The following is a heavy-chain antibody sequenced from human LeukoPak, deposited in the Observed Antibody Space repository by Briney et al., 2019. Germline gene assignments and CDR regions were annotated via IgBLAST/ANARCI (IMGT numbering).Heavy chain of an antibody. CDR1: GGTFSSYA. D-gene: IGHD2-2*01. V-gene: IGHV1-69*13. CDR2: IIPIFGTA. Sequence: EASVKVSCKASGGTFSSYAISWVRQAPGQGLEWMGGIIPIFGTANYAQKFQGRVTITADESTSTAYMELSSLRSEDTAVYYCAKGVPAANRPYYFDYWGQGTLVTVSS. J-gene: IGHJ4*02. CDR3: AKGVPAANRPYYFDY.